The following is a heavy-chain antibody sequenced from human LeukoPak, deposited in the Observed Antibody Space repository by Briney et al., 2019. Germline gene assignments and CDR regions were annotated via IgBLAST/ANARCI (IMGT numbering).Heavy chain of an antibody. J-gene: IGHJ4*02. CDR2: INHSGST. CDR3: AKDGIAVAGLL. Sequence: SETLSLTCAVYGGSFSGYYWSWIRQPPGKGLEWIGEINHSGSTNYNPSLKSRVTISVDTSKNQFSLKLSSVTAEDTAVYYCAKDGIAVAGLLWGQGTLVTVSS. V-gene: IGHV4-34*01. CDR1: GGSFSGYY. D-gene: IGHD6-19*01.